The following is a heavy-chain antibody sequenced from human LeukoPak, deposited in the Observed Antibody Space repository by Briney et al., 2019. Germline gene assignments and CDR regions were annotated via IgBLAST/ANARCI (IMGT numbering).Heavy chain of an antibody. CDR1: GFIFNTYS. D-gene: IGHD2-15*01. Sequence: GGSLRLSCAASGFIFNTYSMNWVRQAPGKGLEWVSYISSSGNNMYYADSVKGRFTIARDNAKNSLYLQMNSLRAEDTAVYYCARESVRFCSGGTCYSRRAFDYWGQGTLVTVSS. V-gene: IGHV3-48*04. CDR3: ARESVRFCSGGTCYSRRAFDY. J-gene: IGHJ4*02. CDR2: ISSSGNNM.